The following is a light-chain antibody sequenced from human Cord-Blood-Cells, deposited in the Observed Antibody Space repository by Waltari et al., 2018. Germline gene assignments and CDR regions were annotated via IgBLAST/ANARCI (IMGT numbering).Light chain of an antibody. J-gene: IGKJ4*01. Sequence: DIQMTQSPSSLSASVGDRVTITCQASQDISNYLNWYQQKPGKAPKLLIDDASNLETGVPSRFSGSGSGTDFTFTISSLQPEDIATYYCQQYDKLTFGGGTKVEIK. CDR3: QQYDKLT. CDR2: DAS. V-gene: IGKV1-33*01. CDR1: QDISNY.